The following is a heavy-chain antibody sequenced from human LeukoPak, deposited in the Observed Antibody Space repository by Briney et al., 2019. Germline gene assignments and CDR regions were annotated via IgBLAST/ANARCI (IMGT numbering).Heavy chain of an antibody. D-gene: IGHD3-22*01. CDR3: TTFHPYDSSGIVDY. CDR1: GFTFSNAW. Sequence: PGGSLRLSCAASGFTFSNAWMNWVRQAPGKGLEWVGRIKSKTDGGTTDYAAPVKGRFTISRDDSKNTLYLQMNSLKTEDTAVYYCTTFHPYDSSGIVDYGGQETLAPFSS. CDR2: IKSKTDGGTT. V-gene: IGHV3-15*07. J-gene: IGHJ4*02.